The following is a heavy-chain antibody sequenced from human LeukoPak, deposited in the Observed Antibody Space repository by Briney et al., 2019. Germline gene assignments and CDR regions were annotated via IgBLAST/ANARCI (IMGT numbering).Heavy chain of an antibody. J-gene: IGHJ4*02. CDR1: GYDFINYG. CDR2: ISAYNGNT. V-gene: IGHV1-18*01. CDR3: ARGSHYYDSSGHPREDY. D-gene: IGHD3-22*01. Sequence: ASVKVSCKASGYDFINYGISWVRQAPGQGLEWMGWISAYNGNTNYAQKLQGRVTMTTDTSTSTAYMELRSLRFDDTAVYYCARGSHYYDSSGHPREDYWGQGTLVTVSS.